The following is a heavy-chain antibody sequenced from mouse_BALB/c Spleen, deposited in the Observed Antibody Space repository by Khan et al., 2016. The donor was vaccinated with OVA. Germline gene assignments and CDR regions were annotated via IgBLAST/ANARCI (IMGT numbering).Heavy chain of an antibody. Sequence: VQLRESGPELVKHGASVQISCKASGYSFNGDFMNWVMQSHGKSLEWIGRINPHIGETFYNQKFKGNATLTVDESSSKAHMELRSMAYADSAVYYCARVYGSDFDYWGQGTTLAVSS. J-gene: IGHJ2*01. CDR1: GYSFNGDF. V-gene: IGHV1-20*02. D-gene: IGHD1-1*01. CDR3: ARVYGSDFDY. CDR2: INPHIGET.